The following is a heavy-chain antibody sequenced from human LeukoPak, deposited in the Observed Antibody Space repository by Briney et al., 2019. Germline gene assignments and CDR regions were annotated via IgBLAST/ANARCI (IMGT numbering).Heavy chain of an antibody. V-gene: IGHV3-48*03. CDR1: GFTFSSYE. CDR2: ISSSGSTI. CDR3: AREYYDFWSGYPLDY. J-gene: IGHJ4*02. Sequence: GGSLRLSCAASGFTFSSYEMHWVRQAPGKGLEWVSYISSSGSTIYYADSVKGRFTISRDNAKNSLYLQMNSLRAEDTAVYYCAREYYDFWSGYPLDYWGQGTLVTVSS. D-gene: IGHD3-3*01.